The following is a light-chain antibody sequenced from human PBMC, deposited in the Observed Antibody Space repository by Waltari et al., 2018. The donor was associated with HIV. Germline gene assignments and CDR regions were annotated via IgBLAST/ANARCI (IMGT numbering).Light chain of an antibody. V-gene: IGLV1-40*01. CDR1: SSNFGAAYH. CDR2: GNN. J-gene: IGLJ1*01. Sequence: QSVLTQPPSVSGAPGQRVTISCTGSSSNFGAAYHVPWYQHLPGTAPKLLIYGNNNRPSGVPDRFSGSKSGTSASLAITGLQAEDEADYYCQSYDSSLRGYVFGTGTKVTVL. CDR3: QSYDSSLRGYV.